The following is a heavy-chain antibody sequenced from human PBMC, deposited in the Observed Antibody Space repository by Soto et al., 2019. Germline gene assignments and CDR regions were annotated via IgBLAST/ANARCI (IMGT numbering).Heavy chain of an antibody. V-gene: IGHV4-39*01. J-gene: IGHJ5*02. CDR2: IYLSGTT. CDR1: GGSISGSSYY. Sequence: PSETLSLPCTVSGGSISGSSYYWGWIRQPPGKGLEWIGNIYLSGTTYYNPSLKSRVTISYDTSKNQFSLNLRSVTAADTAVYYCARPLRYSCGPSNWFDHWGQGTLVTVSS. CDR3: ARPLRYSCGPSNWFDH. D-gene: IGHD5-18*01.